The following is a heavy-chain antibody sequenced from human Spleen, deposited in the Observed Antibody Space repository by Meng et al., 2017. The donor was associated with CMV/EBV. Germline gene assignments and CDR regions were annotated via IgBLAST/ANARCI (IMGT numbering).Heavy chain of an antibody. D-gene: IGHD3-3*01. CDR2: INPNSGGT. CDR1: GYTFTDYY. J-gene: IGHJ4*02. Sequence: ASVKVSCKASGYTFTDYYIHWVRQAPGQGLEWLGWINPNSGGTNYAESFQGRVAMTRDTSISTASMELRNLRSDDTAVYYCARGDTIFGVAALGTYYWGQGTLVTVSS. CDR3: ARGDTIFGVAALGTYY. V-gene: IGHV1-2*02.